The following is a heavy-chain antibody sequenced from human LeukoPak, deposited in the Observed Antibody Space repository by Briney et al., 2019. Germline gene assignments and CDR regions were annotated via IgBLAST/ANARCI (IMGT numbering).Heavy chain of an antibody. J-gene: IGHJ5*02. V-gene: IGHV1-2*02. Sequence: GASVRVSCKASGYTFTSYYMHWVRQAPGQGLEWMGWINPNSGGTNYAQKFQGRVTMTRDTSISTAYMELSRLRSDDTAVYYCARGSTIAAALPPFDPWGQGTLVTVSS. D-gene: IGHD6-13*01. CDR2: INPNSGGT. CDR1: GYTFTSYY. CDR3: ARGSTIAAALPPFDP.